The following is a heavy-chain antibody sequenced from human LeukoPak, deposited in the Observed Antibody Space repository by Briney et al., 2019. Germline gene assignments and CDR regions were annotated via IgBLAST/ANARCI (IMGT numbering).Heavy chain of an antibody. Sequence: PSETLSLTCGVSGGSISTYYWSWIRQTPGKGLEQIGYIYNSGSTNYNPSLEGRVTMSIDTSKNQFSLKLSSVTAADTAVYYCARGRGYSGYDGADYFDYWGQGTLVTVSS. D-gene: IGHD5-12*01. CDR3: ARGRGYSGYDGADYFDY. CDR2: IYNSGST. V-gene: IGHV4-59*12. CDR1: GGSISTYY. J-gene: IGHJ4*02.